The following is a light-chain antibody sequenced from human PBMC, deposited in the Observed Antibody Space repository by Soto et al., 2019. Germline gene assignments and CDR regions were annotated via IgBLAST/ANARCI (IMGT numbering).Light chain of an antibody. Sequence: QPVLTQPASVSGSPGQSITISCTGTSSDVGGYNYVSWFQHYPGKAPKLMIYDVSNRPSGVSNRFSGSKSGNTASLTISGLQAEDEADYFCSSYTTSTTWVFGGGTKLTVL. CDR2: DVS. CDR1: SSDVGGYNY. CDR3: SSYTTSTTWV. V-gene: IGLV2-14*03. J-gene: IGLJ3*02.